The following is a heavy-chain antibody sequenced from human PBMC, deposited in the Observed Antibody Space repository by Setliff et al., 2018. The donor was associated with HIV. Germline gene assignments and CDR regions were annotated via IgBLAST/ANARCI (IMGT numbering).Heavy chain of an antibody. CDR2: IYYSGNT. CDR1: GGSISSGTYY. J-gene: IGHJ3*02. V-gene: IGHV4-39*01. Sequence: PSETLSLTCSVSGGSISSGTYYWGWIRQPPGKGPEWIGTIYYSGNTYYRPSLKSRVTITLDTSTNQFSLRLNSVTAADTAVYFCARQSGYTRGWDIFGVVAGSFDIWGQGTMVTVSS. D-gene: IGHD3-3*01. CDR3: ARQSGYTRGWDIFGVVAGSFDI.